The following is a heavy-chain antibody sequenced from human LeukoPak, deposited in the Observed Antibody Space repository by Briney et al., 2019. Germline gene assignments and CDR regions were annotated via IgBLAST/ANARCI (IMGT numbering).Heavy chain of an antibody. V-gene: IGHV4-34*01. CDR3: ARGSADSSSCDY. CDR1: GGSFSGYY. CDR2: INHSGST. D-gene: IGHD6-6*01. J-gene: IGHJ4*02. Sequence: SETLPLTCAVYGGSFSGYYWSWIRQPPGKGLEWIWEINHSGSTNYNPSLKSRVTISVDTSKNQFSLKLSSVTAADTAVYYCARGSADSSSCDYWGQGTPVTVSS.